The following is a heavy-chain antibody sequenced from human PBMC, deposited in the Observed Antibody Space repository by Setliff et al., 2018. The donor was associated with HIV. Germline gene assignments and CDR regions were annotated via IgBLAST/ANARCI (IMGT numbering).Heavy chain of an antibody. J-gene: IGHJ4*02. V-gene: IGHV5-51*07. CDR3: ARRSGYSSGGIDY. CDR2: IYPGDSDT. D-gene: IGHD6-25*01. CDR1: GYSFTSYW. Sequence: PGESQKISSKGSGYSFTSYWSGWVHQMPGKGQEWMGIIYPGDSDTSYSSSFQCQFTITAYKTISTAYLQWSSLKASDTAMYYCARRSGYSSGGIDYWGQGTLVTVSS.